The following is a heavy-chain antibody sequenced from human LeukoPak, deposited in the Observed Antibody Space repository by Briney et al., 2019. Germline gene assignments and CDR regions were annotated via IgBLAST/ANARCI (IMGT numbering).Heavy chain of an antibody. V-gene: IGHV4-59*12. Sequence: PSETLSLTCIVSGGSISSYSWNWIRQSPGKGLEWVGYISHSGTTSYNSSLKSRVTISVDRSKNQFSLKLSSVTAADTAVYYCARENDFWSGYDAFDIWGQGTMVTVSS. CDR3: ARENDFWSGYDAFDI. CDR2: ISHSGTT. J-gene: IGHJ3*02. D-gene: IGHD3-3*01. CDR1: GGSISSYS.